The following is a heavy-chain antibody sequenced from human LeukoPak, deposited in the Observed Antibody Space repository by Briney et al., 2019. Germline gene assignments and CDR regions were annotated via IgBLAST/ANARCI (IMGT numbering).Heavy chain of an antibody. CDR2: ITSTTDTI. V-gene: IGHV3-48*01. D-gene: IGHD1-26*01. J-gene: IGHJ4*02. Sequence: WLSYITSTTDTIYYAYSVKGRFTISRDNAKNSLYLQMNSLRAEDTAVYYCASFPWDLRPTWGQGTLVSVAS. CDR3: ASFPWDLRPT.